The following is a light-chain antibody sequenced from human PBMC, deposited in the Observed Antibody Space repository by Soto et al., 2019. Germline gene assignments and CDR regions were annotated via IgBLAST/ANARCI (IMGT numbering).Light chain of an antibody. Sequence: DIQMTQSPSTLSASVGDRVTITCRASQSISTWLAWYQQKPGKAPKLLIHDASSLQSGVPSRFSGHGSGTDFTLTISSLQPDDFATYYCQQYNSYTTFGQGTKLEIK. V-gene: IGKV1-5*01. J-gene: IGKJ2*01. CDR2: DAS. CDR1: QSISTW. CDR3: QQYNSYTT.